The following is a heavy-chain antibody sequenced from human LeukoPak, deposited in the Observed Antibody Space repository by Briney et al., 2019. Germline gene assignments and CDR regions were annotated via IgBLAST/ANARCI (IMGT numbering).Heavy chain of an antibody. D-gene: IGHD4-23*01. V-gene: IGHV4-31*03. CDR2: IYYSGST. CDR3: ARDYGGNSCWFDP. Sequence: SQTLSLTCTVSGGSISSGGYYWSWIRQHPGKGLEWIGYIYYSGSTYYNPSLKRRATISVDTSKNQFSLKLSSATAADTAVYYCARDYGGNSCWFDPWGQGTLVTVSS. CDR1: GGSISSGGYY. J-gene: IGHJ5*02.